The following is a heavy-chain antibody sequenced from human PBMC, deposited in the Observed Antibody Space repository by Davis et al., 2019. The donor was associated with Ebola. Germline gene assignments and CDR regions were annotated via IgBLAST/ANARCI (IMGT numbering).Heavy chain of an antibody. D-gene: IGHD3-10*01. CDR3: ARDLSYSYYYHYYGMDV. CDR1: NGSLNNYY. J-gene: IGHJ6*02. Sequence: SETLSLTCTVSNGSLNNYYWSWIRQPPGKGLEWIGYVYYGGSSNYNPSLTSRVTISVDTSKNQFSLKLTSVTTADTAVYYCARDLSYSYYYHYYGMDVWGQGTTVTVSS. CDR2: VYYGGSS. V-gene: IGHV4-59*01.